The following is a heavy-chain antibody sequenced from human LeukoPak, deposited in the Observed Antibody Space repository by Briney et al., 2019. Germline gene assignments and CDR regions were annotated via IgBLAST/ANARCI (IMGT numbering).Heavy chain of an antibody. CDR2: MNQDGSEK. V-gene: IGHV3-7*01. J-gene: IGHJ6*02. CDR1: GFTFSDSW. CDR3: ATYTHWVAGDV. Sequence: PGESLRLSCAASGFTFSDSWMSWVRQAPGKGLEWVANMNQDGSEKDYVDSVKGRFTISRDNARTSLYLQMSSLRAEDTAVYYCATYTHWVAGDVWGQGTTVTVSS. D-gene: IGHD3-16*01.